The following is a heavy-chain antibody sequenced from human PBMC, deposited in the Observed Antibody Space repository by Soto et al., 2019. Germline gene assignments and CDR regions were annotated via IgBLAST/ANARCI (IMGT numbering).Heavy chain of an antibody. CDR3: ARTGGGAVDY. Sequence: QVQLQESGPGLVKPSQTLSLTCTVSGGSISSGDYYWSWIRQPPGKGLEWIGYIYYSGSTYYNPSPKGRVTISVDTSKNQFPLKPSSVTAPDTAVYYLARTGGGAVDYWGQGTLVTVSS. CDR1: GGSISSGDYY. D-gene: IGHD7-27*01. V-gene: IGHV4-30-4*01. CDR2: IYYSGST. J-gene: IGHJ4*02.